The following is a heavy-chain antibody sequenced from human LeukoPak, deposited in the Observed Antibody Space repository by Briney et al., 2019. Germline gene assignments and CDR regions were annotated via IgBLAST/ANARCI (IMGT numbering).Heavy chain of an antibody. CDR3: AKVKHYYDSSVFFDY. J-gene: IGHJ4*02. CDR1: GFTFSSYA. CDR2: VKSDGSST. V-gene: IGHV3-74*01. D-gene: IGHD3-22*01. Sequence: GGSLRLSCAASGFTFSSYAMHWVRQAPGKGLVWVSRVKSDGSSTSYADSVKGRFTISSDNSKNTLYLQMNSLRAEDTAVYYCAKVKHYYDSSVFFDYWGQGTLVTVSS.